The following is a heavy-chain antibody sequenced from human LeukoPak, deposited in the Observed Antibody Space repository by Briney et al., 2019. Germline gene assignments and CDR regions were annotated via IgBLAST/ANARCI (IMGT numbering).Heavy chain of an antibody. CDR1: GYTFTSNY. CDR2: IYPRDGST. V-gene: IGHV1-46*01. J-gene: IGHJ4*02. CDR3: ARDQEGFDY. Sequence: GASVKVSCKASGYTFTSNYIHWVRQAPGQGLEWMGMIYPRDGSTGYAQKFQGRVTVTRDTSTSTVHMELSGLRSEDTAVYYCARDQEGFDYRGQGTLVTVSS.